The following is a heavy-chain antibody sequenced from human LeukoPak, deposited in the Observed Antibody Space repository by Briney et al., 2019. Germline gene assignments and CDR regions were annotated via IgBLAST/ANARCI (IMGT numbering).Heavy chain of an antibody. CDR3: AKEAYYCDSSGYSNWFDP. Sequence: PGRSLRLSCAASGFTFSSYGMHWVRQAPGKGLEWVAVIWYDGSNKYYADSVKGRFTISRDNSKNTLYLQMNSLRAEDTAVYYCAKEAYYCDSSGYSNWFDPWGQGTLVTVSS. V-gene: IGHV3-33*06. D-gene: IGHD3-22*01. J-gene: IGHJ5*02. CDR1: GFTFSSYG. CDR2: IWYDGSNK.